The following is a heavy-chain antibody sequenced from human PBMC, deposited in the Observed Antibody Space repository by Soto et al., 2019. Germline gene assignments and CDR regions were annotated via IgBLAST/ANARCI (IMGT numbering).Heavy chain of an antibody. D-gene: IGHD2-15*01. V-gene: IGHV3-23*01. CDR2: ISGSGGST. CDR3: ARIGSSYNPFDY. J-gene: IGHJ4*02. CDR1: GFTFSSYA. Sequence: GGSLRLSCAASGFTFSSYAMSWVRQAPGKGLEWVSAISGSGGSTYYADSVKGQVTISVDKSISRAYLQWSSLKASDSAMYFCARIGSSYNPFDYWGRGTLVTVSS.